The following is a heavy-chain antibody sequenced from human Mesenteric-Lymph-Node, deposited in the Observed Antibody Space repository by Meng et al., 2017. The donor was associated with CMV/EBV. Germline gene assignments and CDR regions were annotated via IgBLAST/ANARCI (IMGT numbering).Heavy chain of an antibody. CDR2: INSDGSST. D-gene: IGHD2-2*02. J-gene: IGHJ6*02. CDR3: ALGSTSCYRADCYGMDV. Sequence: GESLKISCAASGFTVSSNYMSWVRQAPGKGLVWVSRINSDGSSTSYADSVKGRFTISRDNAKNTLYLQMNSLRAEDTAVYYCALGSTSCYRADCYGMDVWGQGTTVTVSS. CDR1: GFTVSSNY. V-gene: IGHV3-74*01.